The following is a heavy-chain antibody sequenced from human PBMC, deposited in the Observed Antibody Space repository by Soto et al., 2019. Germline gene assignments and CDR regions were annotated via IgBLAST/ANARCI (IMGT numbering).Heavy chain of an antibody. CDR3: ARWDSSGYYYFDY. Sequence: EVQLVESGGGLVQPGGSLRLSCAASGFTLSSYSMNWVRQAQGKGLEWVSYISSSSSTIYYADPVKGRFTISRDNAKNSLYLQMNSLRDEDTAVYYCARWDSSGYYYFDYWGQGTLVTVSS. J-gene: IGHJ4*02. CDR1: GFTLSSYS. CDR2: ISSSSSTI. V-gene: IGHV3-48*02. D-gene: IGHD3-22*01.